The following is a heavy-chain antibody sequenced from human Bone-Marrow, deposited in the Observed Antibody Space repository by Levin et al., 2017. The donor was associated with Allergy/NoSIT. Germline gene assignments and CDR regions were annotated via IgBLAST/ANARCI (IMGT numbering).Heavy chain of an antibody. D-gene: IGHD6-19*01. J-gene: IGHJ6*03. CDR3: ARGGFGYSRGWAQRQYYYYYMDV. V-gene: IGHV4-31*03. Sequence: PSETLSLTCTVSGGSMSSGGYYWSWVRQHPERGLEWIGYVSYTGSPYYNPSFKRRVVILVDTSKGQFSLRLSSSTAADTAVYYCARGGFGYSRGWAQRQYYYYYMDVWGKGTTVTVSS. CDR1: GGSMSSGGYY. CDR2: VSYTGSP.